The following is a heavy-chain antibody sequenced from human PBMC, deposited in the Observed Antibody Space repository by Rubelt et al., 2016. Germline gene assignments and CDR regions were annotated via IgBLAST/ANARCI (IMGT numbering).Heavy chain of an antibody. J-gene: IGHJ5*02. CDR2: INGDETST. CDR3: ARASSGYTGGWFDP. D-gene: IGHD3-22*01. V-gene: IGHV3-74*01. CDR1: GFTFSSYW. Sequence: EVQLVESGGGLVQPGGSLRLSCAASGFTFSSYWMHWVRQVPGTGLVWVSRINGDETSTHYADSVKGRFTISRDNSKNSLYLEMNSLRAEDTAVYYCARASSGYTGGWFDPWGQGTLVTVSS.